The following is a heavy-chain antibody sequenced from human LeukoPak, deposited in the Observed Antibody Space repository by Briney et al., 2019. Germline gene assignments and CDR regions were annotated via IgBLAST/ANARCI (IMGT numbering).Heavy chain of an antibody. CDR1: GFTFSDHF. CDR3: VKVGASFDTYHFDW. D-gene: IGHD1-26*01. CDR2: ATNKVNSYIT. J-gene: IGHJ4*02. Sequence: GGSLRLSCAASGFTFSDHFMDWVRQAPGKGLEWVGRATNKVNSYITEYAASVKGRFTISRDDLKNSLYLQMNSLKTEDTAIYYCVKVGASFDTYHFDWWGQGTLVTVSS. V-gene: IGHV3-72*01.